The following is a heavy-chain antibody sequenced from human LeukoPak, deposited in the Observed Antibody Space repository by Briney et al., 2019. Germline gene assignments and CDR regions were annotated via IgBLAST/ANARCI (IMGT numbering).Heavy chain of an antibody. CDR1: GFTFNGHS. Sequence: PGGSLRLSCAASGFTFNGHSMHWVRQAPGKGLEWVAHISYDGSNTFFADSVKGRFTISRDNSKNTLYLQMNSLRAEDTAVYYCAKDLYDSSGLDYWGQGTLVTVSS. CDR3: AKDLYDSSGLDY. D-gene: IGHD3-22*01. J-gene: IGHJ4*02. V-gene: IGHV3-30*04. CDR2: ISYDGSNT.